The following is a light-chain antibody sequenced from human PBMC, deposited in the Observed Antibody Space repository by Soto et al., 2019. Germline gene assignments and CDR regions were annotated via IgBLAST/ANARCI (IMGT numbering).Light chain of an antibody. CDR1: SSDVGSYNR. CDR2: EVS. Sequence: QSALTQPPSVSGSPGQSVTISCTGTSSDVGSYNRVSWYQQPPDTAPKVMIYEVSNRPSGVPDRFSGSKSGNTASLTISGLQAEDEADYYCSLYTSSSTYVFGTGTKVTVL. CDR3: SLYTSSSTYV. V-gene: IGLV2-18*01. J-gene: IGLJ1*01.